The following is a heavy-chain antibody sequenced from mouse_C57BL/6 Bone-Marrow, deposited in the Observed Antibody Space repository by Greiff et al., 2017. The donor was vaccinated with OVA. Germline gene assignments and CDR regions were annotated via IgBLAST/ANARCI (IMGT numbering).Heavy chain of an antibody. CDR1: GYTFTSYW. D-gene: IGHD2-3*01. V-gene: IGHV1-50*01. CDR2: IGPSDSYT. Sequence: VQLQQPGAELVKPGASVKLSCKASGYTFTSYWMQWVKQRPGQGLEWIGEIGPSDSYTNYNQKFKGKATLTVDTSSSTAYMQLSSLTSEDSAVYYCALLLLFAYWGQGTLVTVSA. J-gene: IGHJ3*01. CDR3: ALLLLFAY.